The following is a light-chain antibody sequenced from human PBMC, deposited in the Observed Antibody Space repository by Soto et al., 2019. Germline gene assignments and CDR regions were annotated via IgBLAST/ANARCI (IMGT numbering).Light chain of an antibody. V-gene: IGKV3-15*01. CDR3: QQYKNWPLT. Sequence: ETLMTQSPATLSVSPRERATLXXRASQSISSNLAWYQQKPGQAPRXLIYGASTRATGIPARFTGSGSGTEFTLTISSLQSEDFAVYYCQQYKNWPLTFGGGTKVDIK. CDR1: QSISSN. J-gene: IGKJ4*01. CDR2: GAS.